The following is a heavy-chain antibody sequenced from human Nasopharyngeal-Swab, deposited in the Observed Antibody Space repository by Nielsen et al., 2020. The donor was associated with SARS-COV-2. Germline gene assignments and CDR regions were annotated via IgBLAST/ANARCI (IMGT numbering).Heavy chain of an antibody. CDR3: AKDSDGYCSGGSCHFYYYYGMDV. CDR2: ISYDGSNK. Sequence: GESLKISCAASGFTFSSYGMHWVRQAPGKGLEGVAVISYDGSNKYYADSVTGRFTISRDNSKNTLYLQMNSLRAEDTAVYYCAKDSDGYCSGGSCHFYYYYGMDVWGQGTTVTVSS. J-gene: IGHJ6*02. V-gene: IGHV3-30*18. CDR1: GFTFSSYG. D-gene: IGHD2-15*01.